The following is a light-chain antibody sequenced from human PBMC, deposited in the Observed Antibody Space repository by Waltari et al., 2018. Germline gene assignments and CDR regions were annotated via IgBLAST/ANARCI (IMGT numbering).Light chain of an antibody. J-gene: IGKJ3*01. CDR3: QRYDNLPIFA. Sequence: DIQLTQSPPSLSASVGDRVTITCRASQDITNYLNWYQQKPGKAPKLLIRDASKLEIGVPSRFSGSQSGTHFTLTISSLQPEDIGTYYCQRYDNLPIFAFGPGTKVEI. V-gene: IGKV1-33*01. CDR2: DAS. CDR1: QDITNY.